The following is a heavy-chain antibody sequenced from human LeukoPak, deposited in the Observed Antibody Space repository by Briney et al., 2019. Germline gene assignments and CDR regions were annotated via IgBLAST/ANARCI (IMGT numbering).Heavy chain of an antibody. D-gene: IGHD3-16*01. CDR3: ARTLWGLTLLSSDY. CDR2: TSSSDAGK. V-gene: IGHV3-23*01. CDR1: GFSLSSYA. Sequence: GGSLRLSCTVSGFSLSSYALSWVRRAPGKGLEWVSATSSSDAGKYYADSVRGRFTISRDNSRNTMYLQMNSLRVEDAAVYYCARTLWGLTLLSSDYWGQGTLVTVSS. J-gene: IGHJ4*02.